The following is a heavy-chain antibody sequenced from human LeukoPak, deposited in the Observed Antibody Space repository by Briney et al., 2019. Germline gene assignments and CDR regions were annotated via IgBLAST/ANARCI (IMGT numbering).Heavy chain of an antibody. CDR2: INTNTGNP. Sequence: GASVKVSCKASGYTFTSYAMNWVRQAPGQGLEWMGWINTNTGNPTYAQGFTGRFVFSLDTSVSTAYLQISSLTAEDTAVYYCARAKTLSMSAKPPGYWGQGTLVTVSS. J-gene: IGHJ4*02. D-gene: IGHD5/OR15-5a*01. CDR3: ARAKTLSMSAKPPGY. CDR1: GYTFTSYA. V-gene: IGHV7-4-1*02.